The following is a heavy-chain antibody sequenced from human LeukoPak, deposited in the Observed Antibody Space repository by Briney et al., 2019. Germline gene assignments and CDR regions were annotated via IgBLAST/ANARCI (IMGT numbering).Heavy chain of an antibody. J-gene: IGHJ4*02. CDR1: ADSIRNTNYY. CDR2: IYHSGNT. CDR3: ARRSALAGPFDS. D-gene: IGHD6-19*01. V-gene: IGHV4-39*02. Sequence: PSETLSLTCTVSADSIRNTNYYWGWIRQPPGKGLEWIGSIYHSGNTYYSPSLESRVTISLDTSNNHFSLTLTSVTAADTAVYYCARRSALAGPFDSWGQGTRVTVSS.